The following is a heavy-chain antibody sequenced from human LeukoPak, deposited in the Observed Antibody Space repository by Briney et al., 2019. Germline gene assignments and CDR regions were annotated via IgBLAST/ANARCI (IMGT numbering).Heavy chain of an antibody. Sequence: GGSLRLSCTVSGFTVSSNSMSWVRQAPGKGLEWVSAISGSGGSTYYADSVKGRFTISRDNSKNTLYLQMNSLRAEDTAVYYCAKDQGITMVRGVIITWGQGTMVTVSS. V-gene: IGHV3-23*01. D-gene: IGHD3-10*01. CDR1: GFTVSSNS. J-gene: IGHJ3*01. CDR2: ISGSGGST. CDR3: AKDQGITMVRGVIIT.